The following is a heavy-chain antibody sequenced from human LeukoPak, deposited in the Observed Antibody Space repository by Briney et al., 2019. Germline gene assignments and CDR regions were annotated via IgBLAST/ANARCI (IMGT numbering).Heavy chain of an antibody. Sequence: SETLSLTCTVSGGSISSYYWSWLRQPPGKGLEWIGYIYYSGSTNYNPSLKSRVTISVDTSKNQFSLKLSSVTAADTAVYYCASTPTSSGSYFWFDPWGQGTLVTVSS. V-gene: IGHV4-59*01. CDR2: IYYSGST. CDR3: ASTPTSSGSYFWFDP. J-gene: IGHJ5*02. CDR1: GGSISSYY. D-gene: IGHD1-26*01.